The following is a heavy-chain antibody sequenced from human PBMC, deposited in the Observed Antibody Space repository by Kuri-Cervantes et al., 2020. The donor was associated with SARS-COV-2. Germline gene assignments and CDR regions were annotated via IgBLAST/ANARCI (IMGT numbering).Heavy chain of an antibody. J-gene: IGHJ4*02. V-gene: IGHV3-21*01. D-gene: IGHD7-27*01. CDR2: ISSTSNFI. CDR3: ARDLRLGKSLDY. Sequence: GESLKIFCAASGFAFSSYSMNWVRQAPGKGLEWVSSISSTSNFIEYADSVKVRFTISRDNAKNSLYLQMSSLRAEETAVYYCARDLRLGKSLDYWGQGTLVTVS. CDR1: GFAFSSYS.